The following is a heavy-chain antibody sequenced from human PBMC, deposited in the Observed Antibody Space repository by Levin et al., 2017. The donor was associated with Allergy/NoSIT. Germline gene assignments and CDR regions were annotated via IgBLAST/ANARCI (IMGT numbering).Heavy chain of an antibody. V-gene: IGHV3-9*01. CDR1: GFTFDDYA. Sequence: GGSLRLSYAASGFTFDDYAMHWVRQAPGKGLEWVSGISWNSGSIGYADSVKGRFTISRDNAKDSLYLQMTSLRTEDTALYYCARDNIGLPDAFDIWGQGTMVIVSS. CDR3: ARDNIGLPDAFDI. J-gene: IGHJ3*02. CDR2: ISWNSGSI. D-gene: IGHD3-10*01.